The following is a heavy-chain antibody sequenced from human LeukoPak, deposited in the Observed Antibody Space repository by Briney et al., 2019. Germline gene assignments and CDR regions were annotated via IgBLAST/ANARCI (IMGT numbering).Heavy chain of an antibody. J-gene: IGHJ4*02. D-gene: IGHD7-27*01. CDR2: IGNNGGGI. CDR1: GFTFSTYT. Sequence: GGSLRLSCAASGFTFSTYTMYWVRHPPGKRLEWVSIIGNNGGGIHYADSVKGRFTISRDNFKNALYLQMNSLRVEDTAVYYCAIDPNWGTHSWGQGVLITVSS. V-gene: IGHV3-23*01. CDR3: AIDPNWGTHS.